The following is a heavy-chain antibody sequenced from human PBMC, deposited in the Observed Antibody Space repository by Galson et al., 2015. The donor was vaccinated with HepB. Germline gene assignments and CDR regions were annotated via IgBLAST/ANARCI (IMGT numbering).Heavy chain of an antibody. J-gene: IGHJ4*02. CDR2: ISGSGGST. CDR1: GFTFSSYA. V-gene: IGHV3-23*01. Sequence: SLRLSCAASGFTFSSYAMSWVRQAPGKGLEWVSAISGSGGSTYYADSVKGRFTISRDNSKNTLYLQMNSLRAEDTAVYYCAKGLLGPPPRYGGNSVLHFDYWGQGTLVTVSS. D-gene: IGHD4-23*01. CDR3: AKGLLGPPPRYGGNSVLHFDY.